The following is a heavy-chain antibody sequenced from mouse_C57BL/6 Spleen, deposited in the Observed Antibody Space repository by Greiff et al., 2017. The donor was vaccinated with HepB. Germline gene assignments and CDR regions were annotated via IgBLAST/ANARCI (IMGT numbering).Heavy chain of an antibody. CDR1: GFSLTSYG. V-gene: IGHV2-2*01. CDR3: ARNSDDYDPFAY. CDR2: IWSGGST. J-gene: IGHJ3*01. Sequence: QVQLKQSGPGLVQPSQSLSITCTVSGFSLTSYGVHWVRQSPGKGLEWLGVIWSGGSTDYNAAFISRLSISKDNSKSQVFFKMNSLQADDTAIYYCARNSDDYDPFAYWGQGTLVTVSA. D-gene: IGHD2-4*01.